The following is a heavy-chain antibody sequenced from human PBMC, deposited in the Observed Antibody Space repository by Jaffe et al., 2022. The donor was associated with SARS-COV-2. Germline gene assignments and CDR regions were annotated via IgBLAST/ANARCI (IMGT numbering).Heavy chain of an antibody. D-gene: IGHD3-22*01. Sequence: EVQLVESGGGLVQPGRSLRLSCAASGFTFDDYAMHWVRQAPGKGLEWVSGISWNSGSIGYADSVKGRFTISRDNAKNSLYLQMNSLRAEDTALYYCAKEPRVAYDSSGHQGDAFDIWGQGTMVTVSS. CDR3: AKEPRVAYDSSGHQGDAFDI. CDR1: GFTFDDYA. CDR2: ISWNSGSI. V-gene: IGHV3-9*01. J-gene: IGHJ3*02.